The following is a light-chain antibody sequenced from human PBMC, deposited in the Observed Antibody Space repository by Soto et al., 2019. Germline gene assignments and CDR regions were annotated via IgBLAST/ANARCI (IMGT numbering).Light chain of an antibody. CDR3: CSYAGSSTFAYV. J-gene: IGLJ1*01. V-gene: IGLV2-23*03. Sequence: QSALTQPASVSGSPGQSITISCTGTSSDVGSYNLVSWYQQHPGKAPKLMIYEGSKRPSGVSNRFSGSKSGNTASLTISGLQAEDEADYYCCSYAGSSTFAYVFETGTKVTVL. CDR1: SSDVGSYNL. CDR2: EGS.